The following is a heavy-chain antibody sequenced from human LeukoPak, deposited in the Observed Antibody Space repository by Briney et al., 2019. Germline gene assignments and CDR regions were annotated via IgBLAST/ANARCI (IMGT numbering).Heavy chain of an antibody. CDR3: ARYRVVITSKNSYFDY. CDR1: GFTFSSYA. V-gene: IGHV3-23*01. J-gene: IGHJ4*02. Sequence: QPGGSLRLSCAASGFTFSSYAMSWVRQAPGKGLEWVSAISGSGGSTYYADSVKGRFTISRDNSKNTLYLQMNSLRAEDTAVYFCARYRVVITSKNSYFDYWGQGTLVTVSS. CDR2: ISGSGGST. D-gene: IGHD2-21*01.